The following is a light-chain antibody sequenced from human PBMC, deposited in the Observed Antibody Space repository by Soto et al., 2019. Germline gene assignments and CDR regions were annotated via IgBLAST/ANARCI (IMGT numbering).Light chain of an antibody. Sequence: QSVLTQPASVSGSPGQSITISCTGTSSDVGSYNLVSWYQQHPDKAPKLMIYEGSKRPSGVSNRFSGSKSGNTASLTISGLQAEDEADYYCCSYAGSSTLRVFGTGTKLTVL. CDR3: CSYAGSSTLRV. CDR1: SSDVGSYNL. CDR2: EGS. J-gene: IGLJ1*01. V-gene: IGLV2-23*01.